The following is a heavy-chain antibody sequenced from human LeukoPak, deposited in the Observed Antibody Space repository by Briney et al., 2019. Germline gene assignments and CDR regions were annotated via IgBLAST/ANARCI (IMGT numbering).Heavy chain of an antibody. CDR3: ARDQRYCSGGSCYPGWFDP. CDR2: INPSGGT. J-gene: IGHJ5*02. V-gene: IGHV1-2*02. Sequence: GASVKVSCKASGGTFSSYAISWVRQAPGQGLEWMGWINPSGGTNYAQKFQGRVTMTRDTSISTAYMELSRLRSDDTAVYYCARDQRYCSGGSCYPGWFDPWGQGTLVTVSS. CDR1: GGTFSSYA. D-gene: IGHD2-15*01.